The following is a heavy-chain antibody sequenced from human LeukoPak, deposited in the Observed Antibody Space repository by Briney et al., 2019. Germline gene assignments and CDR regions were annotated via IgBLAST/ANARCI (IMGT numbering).Heavy chain of an antibody. CDR3: ATHRAYFDSSGYVH. Sequence: ASVKVSCKVSGYTLTELSMHWVRQAPARGLECIGGFDPEDGETIYAQKFQGRVAMTEDTSTDTAYMELSSLRSEDTAVYYCATHRAYFDSSGYVHWGQGTLVTVSS. D-gene: IGHD3-22*01. V-gene: IGHV1-24*01. CDR1: GYTLTELS. CDR2: FDPEDGET. J-gene: IGHJ4*02.